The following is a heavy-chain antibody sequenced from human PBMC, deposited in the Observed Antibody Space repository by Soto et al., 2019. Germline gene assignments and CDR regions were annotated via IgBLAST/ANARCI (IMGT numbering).Heavy chain of an antibody. D-gene: IGHD1-7*01. CDR1: GFTFSSYC. V-gene: IGHV3-74*01. CDR3: ARSFNWNYDYFDY. J-gene: IGHJ4*02. CDR2: INSDGSST. Sequence: QPGGSLRLSCAASGFTFSSYCMHWVRQAPGKGLVWVSRINSDGSSTSYADSVKGRFTISRDNAKNTVYLQMNSLRAEDTAVYYCARSFNWNYDYFDYWGQGTLVTVSS.